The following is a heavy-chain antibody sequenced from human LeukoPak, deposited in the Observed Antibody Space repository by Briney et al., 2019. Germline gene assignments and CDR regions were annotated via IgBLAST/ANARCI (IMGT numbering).Heavy chain of an antibody. CDR1: GDTFSSYA. CDR3: ARACITMVRGVISEYYYMDV. D-gene: IGHD3-10*01. J-gene: IGHJ6*03. V-gene: IGHV1-69*05. Sequence: SVKVSCKASGDTFSSYAISWVRQAPGQGLEWMGGIIPIFGTTNYAQKSQGRVTITTDESASTAYMELSSVRSEDTAVYYCARACITMVRGVISEYYYMDVWGKATTVNVSS. CDR2: IIPIFGTT.